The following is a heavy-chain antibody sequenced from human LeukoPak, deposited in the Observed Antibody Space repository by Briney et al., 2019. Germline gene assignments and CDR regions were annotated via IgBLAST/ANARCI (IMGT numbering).Heavy chain of an antibody. D-gene: IGHD6-13*01. CDR3: SSDKGYSNNYFDY. CDR1: GGSISTTGYY. Sequence: SETLSLTCTVSGGSISTTGYYWAWIRQPPGKGLEWIASIYYSGSTYYNSSLKSRVTISVDTSRNQFSLKLSSVTAADTALYYCSSDKGYSNNYFDYWGQGTLVTVSS. CDR2: IYYSGST. V-gene: IGHV4-39*01. J-gene: IGHJ4*01.